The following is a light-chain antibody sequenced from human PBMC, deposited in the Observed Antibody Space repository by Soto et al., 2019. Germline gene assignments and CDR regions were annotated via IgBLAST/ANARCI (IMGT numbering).Light chain of an antibody. CDR3: QEYNNWPQT. CDR2: RAS. CDR1: QGVSSN. J-gene: IGKJ1*01. Sequence: RVMTQSPATLSVSPGERATLSCRASQGVSSNLAWYQQKPGQAPRLLMYRASTRATGIPARFSGSGSGTEFTLTISSLQSEDFAVYYCQEYNNWPQTFGQGTKVEIK. V-gene: IGKV3-15*01.